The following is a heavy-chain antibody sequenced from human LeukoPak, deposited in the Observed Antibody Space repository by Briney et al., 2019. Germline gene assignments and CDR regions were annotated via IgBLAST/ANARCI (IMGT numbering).Heavy chain of an antibody. J-gene: IGHJ4*02. Sequence: MDLVRQAPGKGLEWVSSITGSSSYISYADSVKGRFTISRDNAENSLFLQMNSLRPEDTAVYFCARDRLEGGETFDSWGQGTLVTVSS. V-gene: IGHV3-21*01. CDR3: ARDRLEGGETFDS. D-gene: IGHD1-1*01. CDR2: ITGSSSYI.